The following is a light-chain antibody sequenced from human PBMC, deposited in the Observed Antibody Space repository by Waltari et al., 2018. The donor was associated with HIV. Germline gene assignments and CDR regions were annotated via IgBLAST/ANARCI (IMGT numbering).Light chain of an antibody. CDR2: KDD. J-gene: IGLJ2*01. CDR1: SGSIASRY. V-gene: IGLV6-57*01. CDR3: QSYDNENPVL. Sequence: NFMLTQPHSVSESPGKTVTISCTRSSGSIASRYVQRYQQRPCTSPTTVIYKDDHRPSGVPYLFSGSIHCSSNSSSLTVSGLRTEDEADYYCQSYDNENPVLFGGGTKLTVL.